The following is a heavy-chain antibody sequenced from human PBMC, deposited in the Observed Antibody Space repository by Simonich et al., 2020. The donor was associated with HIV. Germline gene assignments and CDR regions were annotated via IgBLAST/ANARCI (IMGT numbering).Heavy chain of an antibody. J-gene: IGHJ2*01. D-gene: IGHD6-19*01. CDR2: INPNRGGI. CDR1: GYTFTGYY. V-gene: IGHV1-2*06. Sequence: QVQLVQSGAEVKKPGASVKVSCKSSGYTFTGYYIHWVRQAPGQGIEGMGRINPNRGGINYEQKFQGRVTMTRDTSISTAYMELSRLRSDDTAVYYCARSSLTLAGYWYFDLWGRGTLVTVSS. CDR3: ARSSLTLAGYWYFDL.